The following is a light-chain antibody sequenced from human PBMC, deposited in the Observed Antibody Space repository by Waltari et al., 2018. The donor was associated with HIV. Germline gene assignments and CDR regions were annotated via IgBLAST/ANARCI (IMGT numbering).Light chain of an antibody. CDR3: ASYTANDTVM. CDR2: KVD. J-gene: IGLJ3*02. V-gene: IGLV2-14*01. Sequence: SGLTQPASVSGFPGQSITISCTGADSDFGFYNFVSWYHQHPGKVPKVILSKVDSRASGVSDRFSGSKSGSTASLTISGLRTEDEGVYFCASYTANDTVMFAGGTTVTVL. CDR1: DSDFGFYNF.